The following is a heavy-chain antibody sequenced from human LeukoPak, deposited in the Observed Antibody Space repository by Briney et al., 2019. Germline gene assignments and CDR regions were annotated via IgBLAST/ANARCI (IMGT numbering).Heavy chain of an antibody. D-gene: IGHD4-17*01. CDR2: INHSGST. Sequence: SETLSLTCAVYGGSFSGYYWSWLRQPPGKGLEWIGEINHSGSTNYNPSLKSRVTISVDTSKNQFSLKLSSVTAADTAVYYCARDRTTVTPYYYYGMDVWGQGTTVTVSS. CDR3: ARDRTTVTPYYYYGMDV. J-gene: IGHJ6*02. CDR1: GGSFSGYY. V-gene: IGHV4-34*01.